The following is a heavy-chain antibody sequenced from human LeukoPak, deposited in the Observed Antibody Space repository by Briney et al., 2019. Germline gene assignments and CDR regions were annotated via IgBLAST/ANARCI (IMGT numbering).Heavy chain of an antibody. Sequence: GASVKVSCKASGYTFTSYGISWVRQAPGQGLEWMGWISAYNGNTNYAQKFQGRVTMTRDTSISTAYMELSRLRSDDTAVYYCARDRGEQDFDPWGQGTLVTVSS. CDR1: GYTFTSYG. J-gene: IGHJ5*02. V-gene: IGHV1-18*01. D-gene: IGHD1/OR15-1a*01. CDR2: ISAYNGNT. CDR3: ARDRGEQDFDP.